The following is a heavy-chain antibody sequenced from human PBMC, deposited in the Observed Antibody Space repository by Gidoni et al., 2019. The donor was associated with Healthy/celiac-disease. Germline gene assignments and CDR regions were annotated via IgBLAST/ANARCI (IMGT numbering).Heavy chain of an antibody. CDR3: ARDIYDFWSGYYGDY. CDR2: INPSGGST. CDR1: GYTFPSYY. J-gene: IGHJ4*02. D-gene: IGHD3-3*01. V-gene: IGHV1-46*01. Sequence: QVQLVQSGAEVKKPGATVKVSCKASGYTFPSYYMHWVRQAPGQGLVWMGIINPSGGSTSYAQKFQGRVTMNRDTSTSTVYMELSSLRSEDTAVYYCARDIYDFWSGYYGDYWGQGTLVTVSS.